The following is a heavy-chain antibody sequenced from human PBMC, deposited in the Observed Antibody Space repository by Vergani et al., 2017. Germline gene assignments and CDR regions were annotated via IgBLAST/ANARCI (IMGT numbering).Heavy chain of an antibody. V-gene: IGHV3-30*03. CDR1: GFTSSYYG. Sequence: QVHLVESGGGVVQPGRSLRPSCVVSGFTSSYYGMHWVRQAPGKGLEWVAVISYDGTQKYYADSVKGRFTISRDNSKSTLYLQMNSLRTEDTAVYYCATKSCGTPGCQIGYFREWAQGTLVTVSS. CDR3: ATKSCGTPGCQIGYFRE. J-gene: IGHJ1*01. D-gene: IGHD1-1*01. CDR2: ISYDGTQK.